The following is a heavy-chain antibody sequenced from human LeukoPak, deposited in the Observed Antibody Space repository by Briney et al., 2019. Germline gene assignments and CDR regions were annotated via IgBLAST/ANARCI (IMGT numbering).Heavy chain of an antibody. CDR2: IYHNGRT. D-gene: IGHD5-18*01. CDR1: DGSISSGGYS. J-gene: IGHJ5*02. V-gene: IGHV4-30-2*01. Sequence: SGTLSLTCAVSDGSISSGGYSWNWIRQPPGKGLEWIGYIYHNGRTYYNPSLKSRLTISMDRSKNQFSLKLSSVTAADTAVYYCARSPDTPNASWGQGTLVTVSS. CDR3: ARSPDTPNAS.